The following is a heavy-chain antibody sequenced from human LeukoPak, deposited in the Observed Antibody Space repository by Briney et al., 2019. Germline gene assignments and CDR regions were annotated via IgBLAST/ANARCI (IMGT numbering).Heavy chain of an antibody. D-gene: IGHD2-21*02. J-gene: IGHJ3*02. CDR1: GGSISSYY. CDR3: ARENVLYCGGDCATYAFDI. Sequence: SETLSLTCTVSGGSISSYYWRWIRQPAGKGLEWIGRIYTSGSTNYNPSLKSRVTMSVDTSKNQFSLKLSSVTAADTAVYYCARENVLYCGGDCATYAFDIWGQGTMVTVSS. V-gene: IGHV4-4*07. CDR2: IYTSGST.